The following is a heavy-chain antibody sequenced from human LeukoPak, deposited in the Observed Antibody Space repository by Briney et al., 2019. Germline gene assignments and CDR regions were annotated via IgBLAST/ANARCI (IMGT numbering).Heavy chain of an antibody. Sequence: SETLSLTCTVSGDSISSSNCYWGWIRQPPGKGLEWIGYIYYSGSTNYNPSLKSRVTISVDTSKNQFSLRLSSVTAADTAVYYCARVTGYMIEDYFDYWGQGTLVTVSS. D-gene: IGHD3-22*01. CDR2: IYYSGST. CDR3: ARVTGYMIEDYFDY. V-gene: IGHV4-61*05. CDR1: GDSISSSNCY. J-gene: IGHJ4*02.